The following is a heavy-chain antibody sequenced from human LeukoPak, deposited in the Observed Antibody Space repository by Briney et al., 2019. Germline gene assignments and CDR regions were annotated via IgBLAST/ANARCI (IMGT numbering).Heavy chain of an antibody. CDR2: INEGGSW. V-gene: IGHV3-7*01. J-gene: IGHJ5*01. Sequence: GGSLRLSCAASGFTFSNYWMSWVRQAPGKGLEWVANINEGGSWSVVSVKGRFTISRDNAKNLLHLQMSDVRGDETAVYYCARHIPGGACFLASGGQGGLVSVSS. D-gene: IGHD2-21*02. CDR1: GFTFSNYW. CDR3: ARHIPGGACFLAS.